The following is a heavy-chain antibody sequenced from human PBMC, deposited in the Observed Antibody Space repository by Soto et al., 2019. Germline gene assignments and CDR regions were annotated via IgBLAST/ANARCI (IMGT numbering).Heavy chain of an antibody. CDR3: AKDRTDYDILTDPLDY. V-gene: IGHV3-30*18. Sequence: QVQLVESGGGVVQPGRSLRLSCAASGFTFSSYGMHWVRQAPGKGLEWVAVISYDGSNKYYADSVKGRFTISRDNSKNTLYLQMNSLRAEDTAVYYCAKDRTDYDILTDPLDYWGQGTLVTVSS. J-gene: IGHJ4*02. CDR2: ISYDGSNK. CDR1: GFTFSSYG. D-gene: IGHD3-9*01.